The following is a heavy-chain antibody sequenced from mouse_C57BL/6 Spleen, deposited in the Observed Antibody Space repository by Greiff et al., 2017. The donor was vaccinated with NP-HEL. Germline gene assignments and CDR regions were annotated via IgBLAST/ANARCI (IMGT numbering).Heavy chain of an antibody. CDR2: IFPGSGST. V-gene: IGHV1-75*01. D-gene: IGHD1-1*01. Sequence: VQLQQSGPELVKPGASVKISCKASGYTFTDYYINWVKQRPGQGLEWIGWIFPGSGSTYYNEKFKGKATLTVDKSSSTAYMFLSSLTSEDSAVYFCARCDYYGSSYVAMDYWGQGTSVTVSS. CDR3: ARCDYYGSSYVAMDY. CDR1: GYTFTDYY. J-gene: IGHJ4*01.